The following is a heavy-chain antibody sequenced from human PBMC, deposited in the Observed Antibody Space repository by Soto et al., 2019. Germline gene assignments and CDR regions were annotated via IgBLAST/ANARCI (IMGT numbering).Heavy chain of an antibody. D-gene: IGHD2-2*01. Sequence: EVQLVESGGGLVQPGGSLRLSCAASGFTFSSYSMNWVRQAPGKGLEWVSYISSSSSTIYYADSVKGRFTISRDNAKNSLYLQMNSLRDEDTAVYYCARSSAAMYYYYYGMDVWGQGTTVTVSS. CDR1: GFTFSSYS. CDR3: ARSSAAMYYYYYGMDV. CDR2: ISSSSSTI. J-gene: IGHJ6*02. V-gene: IGHV3-48*02.